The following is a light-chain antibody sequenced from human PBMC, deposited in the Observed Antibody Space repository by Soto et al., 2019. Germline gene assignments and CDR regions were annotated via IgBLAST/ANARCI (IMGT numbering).Light chain of an antibody. CDR3: QQSYSTPYT. CDR2: AAS. Sequence: DIQMTQSPSSLSASVGDRVTITCRASQRISSYLNWYQQKPGKAPKLLIYAASSLQSGVPSRFSGSGSGTDVNLTISSLQPEDFATYYCQQSYSTPYTFGQGTKLEIK. CDR1: QRISSY. V-gene: IGKV1-39*01. J-gene: IGKJ2*01.